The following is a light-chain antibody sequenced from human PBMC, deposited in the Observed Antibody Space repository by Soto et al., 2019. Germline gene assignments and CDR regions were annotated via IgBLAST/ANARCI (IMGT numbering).Light chain of an antibody. CDR2: DAS. Sequence: ESVLTHSPATLSLSPGERATLSCRASQSVSSNLAWYQQKPGQAPRLLIYDASNRATGIPARFSGSGSGTDFTLTISSLEPEDFAVYYCQRGDTFGQGTRLEIK. CDR3: QRGDT. J-gene: IGKJ5*01. CDR1: QSVSSN. V-gene: IGKV3-11*01.